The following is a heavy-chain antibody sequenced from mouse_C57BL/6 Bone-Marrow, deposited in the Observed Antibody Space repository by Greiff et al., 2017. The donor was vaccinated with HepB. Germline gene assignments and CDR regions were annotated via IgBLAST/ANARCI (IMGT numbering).Heavy chain of an antibody. CDR2: ISSGGSYT. CDR3: ARHQGYGSRWFAY. J-gene: IGHJ3*01. Sequence: EVKLMEFGGDLVKPGGSLKLSCAASGFTFSSYGMSWVRQTPDKRLEWVATISSGGSYTYYPDSVKGRFTISRDNAKNTLYLQMSSLKSEDTAMYYCARHQGYGSRWFAYWGQGTLVTVSA. V-gene: IGHV5-6*01. CDR1: GFTFSSYG. D-gene: IGHD1-1*01.